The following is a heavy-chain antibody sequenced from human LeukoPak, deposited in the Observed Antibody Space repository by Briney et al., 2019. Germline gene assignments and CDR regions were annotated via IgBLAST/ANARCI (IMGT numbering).Heavy chain of an antibody. CDR1: GGSISSYY. Sequence: SETLSLTCTVSGGSISSYYWSWIRRPPGKGLEWIGYIYYSGSTNYNPSLKSRVTISVDTSKNQFSLKLSSVTAADTAVYYCARGRDSSSWNDAFDIWGQGTMVTVSS. D-gene: IGHD6-13*01. CDR2: IYYSGST. V-gene: IGHV4-59*01. CDR3: ARGRDSSSWNDAFDI. J-gene: IGHJ3*02.